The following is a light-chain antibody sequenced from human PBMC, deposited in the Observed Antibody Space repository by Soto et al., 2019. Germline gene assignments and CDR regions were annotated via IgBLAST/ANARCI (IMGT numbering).Light chain of an antibody. V-gene: IGKV1-5*01. J-gene: IGKJ1*01. CDR3: QQYNSYWT. CDR2: DAS. CDR1: QSISSW. Sequence: LQITQSPSTPSASVGDRVTITCRASQSISSWLAWYQQKPGKAPKLLIYDASSLESGVPSRFSGSGSGTEFTLTISSLQPDDFATYYCQQYNSYWTFGQGTKVDIK.